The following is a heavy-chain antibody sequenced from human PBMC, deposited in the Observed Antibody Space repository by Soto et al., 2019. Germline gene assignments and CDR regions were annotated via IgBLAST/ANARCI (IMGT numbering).Heavy chain of an antibody. D-gene: IGHD3-3*01. V-gene: IGHV4-59*01. CDR1: NGSLSTYY. Sequence: SETLSLTCTVSNGSLSTYYWNWIRQPPGKGLEWIGYIYYSGSSNYSPSLKSRVTMSVDTSKNQFSLRLSSVTAADTAVYYCARGASRFLPSGFESWGQGTLVTVSP. J-gene: IGHJ5*01. CDR2: IYYSGSS. CDR3: ARGASRFLPSGFES.